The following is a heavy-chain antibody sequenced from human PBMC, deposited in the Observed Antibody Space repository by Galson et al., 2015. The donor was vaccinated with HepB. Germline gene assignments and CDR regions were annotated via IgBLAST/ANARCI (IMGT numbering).Heavy chain of an antibody. CDR1: GFTFSSYA. CDR2: ISGSGGST. Sequence: SLRLSCAASGFTFSSYAMSWVRQAPGKGLEWVSAISGSGGSTYYADSVKGRFTISRDNSKNTLYLQMNSLRAGDTAVYYGAKDGGYSGYDPYALDYWGQGTLVTVSS. V-gene: IGHV3-23*01. J-gene: IGHJ4*02. CDR3: AKDGGYSGYDPYALDY. D-gene: IGHD5-12*01.